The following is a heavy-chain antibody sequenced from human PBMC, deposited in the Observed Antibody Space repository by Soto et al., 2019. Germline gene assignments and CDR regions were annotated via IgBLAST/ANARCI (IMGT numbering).Heavy chain of an antibody. Sequence: GGSLRLSWAVSGFTFYYNAMHWVRQAPEKGLEWVSGINWKSDIGYADSVKGRFTISRDNAENSLYLQMNSLRAEDTALYYCAISQDRGGRTTFIYWGQGNQVTVSS. CDR3: AISQDRGGRTTFIY. D-gene: IGHD3-16*01. CDR2: INWKSDI. V-gene: IGHV3-9*01. CDR1: GFTFYYNA. J-gene: IGHJ4*02.